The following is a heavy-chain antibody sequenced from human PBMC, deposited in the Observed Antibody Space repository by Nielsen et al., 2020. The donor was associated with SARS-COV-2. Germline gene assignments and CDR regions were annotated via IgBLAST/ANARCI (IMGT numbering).Heavy chain of an antibody. CDR1: GFTFSSYG. D-gene: IGHD5-12*01. J-gene: IGHJ4*02. CDR2: TSYDGSNK. V-gene: IGHV3-30*18. Sequence: GESLKISCAASGFTFSSYGMHWVRQAPGKGLEWVAVTSYDGSNKYYADSVKGRFTISRDNSKNTLYLQMNSLRAEDTAVYYCAKGRGGYDYFDYWGQGTLVTVSS. CDR3: AKGRGGYDYFDY.